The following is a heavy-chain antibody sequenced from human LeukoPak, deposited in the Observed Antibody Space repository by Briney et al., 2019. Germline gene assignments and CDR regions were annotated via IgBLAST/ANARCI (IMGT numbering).Heavy chain of an antibody. CDR2: INHSGST. J-gene: IGHJ4*02. Sequence: SETLSLTCAVYGGSFSGYYWSWIRQPPGKGLEWIGEINHSGSTNYNPSLKSRVTISVDTSKNQFSLKLSSVTAADTAVYYCARQGGYYYGSGGVDYWGQGTLVTVSS. CDR3: ARQGGYYYGSGGVDY. CDR1: GGSFSGYY. V-gene: IGHV4-34*01. D-gene: IGHD3-10*01.